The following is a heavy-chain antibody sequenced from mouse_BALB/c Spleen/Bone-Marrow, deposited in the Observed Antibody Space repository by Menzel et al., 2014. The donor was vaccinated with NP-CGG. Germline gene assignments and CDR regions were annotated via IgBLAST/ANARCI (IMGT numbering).Heavy chain of an antibody. J-gene: IGHJ4*01. CDR1: GISITTGNYR. Sequence: EVKLVESGPGLVKPSQTVSLPCTVTGISITTGNYRWSWIRQFPGNKLEWIGYIYYSGTITYNPSLTSRTTITRDTSKNQFFLEMNSLTAEDTATYYCARDGGLRGYAMDDWGQGTSVTVSS. D-gene: IGHD2-4*01. CDR3: ARDGGLRGYAMDD. CDR2: IYYSGTI. V-gene: IGHV3-5*02.